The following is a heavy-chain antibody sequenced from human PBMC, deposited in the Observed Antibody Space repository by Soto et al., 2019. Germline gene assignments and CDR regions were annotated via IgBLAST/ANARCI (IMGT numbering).Heavy chain of an antibody. CDR2: IVPSLDTT. CDR3: ARWPQPRYTADPYAVDV. J-gene: IGHJ6*02. Sequence: GASVKVSCKASGGTFSSSGFSWVRQAPVQWLEWMGIIVPSLDTTNYAQKFQARVTITADEATSTAYMELRSLRSEDTAVYYCARWPQPRYTADPYAVDVWGQGTRVTVSS. CDR1: GGTFSSSG. V-gene: IGHV1-69*11. D-gene: IGHD3-16*02.